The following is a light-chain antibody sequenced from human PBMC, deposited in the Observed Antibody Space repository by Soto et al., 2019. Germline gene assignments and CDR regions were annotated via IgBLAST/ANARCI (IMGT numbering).Light chain of an antibody. V-gene: IGKV3-15*01. Sequence: ELLMTQSPVTLSVSPGERVTLSCRSSQSVSDNLAWYQQKPGHAPSLLIYGAFTRATGVPARFSGAGSGTEFTLTISSLQSEDFAVDFCQQYNNWPPINFGQGTRLESK. CDR2: GAF. CDR3: QQYNNWPPIN. CDR1: QSVSDN. J-gene: IGKJ5*01.